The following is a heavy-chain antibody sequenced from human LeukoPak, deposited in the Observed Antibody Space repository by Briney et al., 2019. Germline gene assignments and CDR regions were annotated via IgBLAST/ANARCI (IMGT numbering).Heavy chain of an antibody. V-gene: IGHV1-18*01. CDR2: ISAYNGNT. CDR3: ATDILTGLDAFDI. J-gene: IGHJ3*02. D-gene: IGHD3-9*01. Sequence: ASVKVSCKASGYTFTSYGISWVRQAPGQGLEWMGWISAYNGNTNYAQKLQGRVTMTRDTSISTAYMELSRLRSDDTAVYYCATDILTGLDAFDIWGQGTMVTVSS. CDR1: GYTFTSYG.